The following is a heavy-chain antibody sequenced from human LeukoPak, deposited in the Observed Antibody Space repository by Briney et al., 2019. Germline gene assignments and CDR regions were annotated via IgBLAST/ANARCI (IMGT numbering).Heavy chain of an antibody. V-gene: IGHV4-59*01. Sequence: SETLSLTCTVSGGSISGYYWSWIRQPPGKGLEWIGYIYYSGTTNYNPSLKSRVTISVDTSKNRFSLNLSSVTAADTAVYYCARGGYNWNDVYYFDYWGQGTLVTVTS. J-gene: IGHJ4*02. CDR1: GGSISGYY. CDR2: IYYSGTT. D-gene: IGHD1-1*01. CDR3: ARGGYNWNDVYYFDY.